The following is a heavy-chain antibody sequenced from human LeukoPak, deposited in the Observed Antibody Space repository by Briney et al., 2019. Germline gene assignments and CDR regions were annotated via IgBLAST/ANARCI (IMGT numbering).Heavy chain of an antibody. D-gene: IGHD3-3*01. V-gene: IGHV4-4*09. J-gene: IGHJ4*02. CDR2: IYTTGTT. CDR1: GGSFSSYY. CDR3: VRERYDFWSFDY. Sequence: SETLSLTCTVSGGSFSSYYWSWIRQPPGKGLEWIGYIYTTGTTSYNPSLKSRVTISLDTSKNQFSLQLSSVTAADTAVYYCVRERYDFWSFDYWGQGTLVTFSS.